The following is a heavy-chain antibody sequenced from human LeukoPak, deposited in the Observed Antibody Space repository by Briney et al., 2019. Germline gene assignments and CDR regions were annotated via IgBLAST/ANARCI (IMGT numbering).Heavy chain of an antibody. V-gene: IGHV4-4*07. CDR1: GGSISSYY. CDR2: IYTSGST. CDR3: ARDGDMVRGVLDAFDI. D-gene: IGHD3-10*01. J-gene: IGHJ3*02. Sequence: SETLSLTCTVSGGSISSYYWSWIRQPAGKGLEWIWRIYTSGSTNYNPSLKSRVTMSVDTSKNQFSLKLSSVTAADTAVYYCARDGDMVRGVLDAFDIWGQGTMVTVSS.